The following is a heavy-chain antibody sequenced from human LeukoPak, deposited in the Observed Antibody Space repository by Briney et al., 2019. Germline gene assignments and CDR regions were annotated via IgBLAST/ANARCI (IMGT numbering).Heavy chain of an antibody. D-gene: IGHD2-2*01. Sequence: GESLKISCKGSGYSFTSYWIGWVRQMPGKGLEWMGIIYPGDSDTRYSPPFQGQVTISADKSISTAYLKWSSLKASDTAMYYCARGGVYCSSTSCYYDYWGQGTLVTVSS. CDR2: IYPGDSDT. CDR3: ARGGVYCSSTSCYYDY. V-gene: IGHV5-51*01. CDR1: GYSFTSYW. J-gene: IGHJ4*02.